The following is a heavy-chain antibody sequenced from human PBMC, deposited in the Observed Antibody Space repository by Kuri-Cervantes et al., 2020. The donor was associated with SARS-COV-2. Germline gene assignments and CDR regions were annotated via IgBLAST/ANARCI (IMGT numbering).Heavy chain of an antibody. CDR3: ARDHSGVVPAGYMDV. V-gene: IGHV1-18*04. CDR1: GYTFTSYY. Sequence: ASVTVSCKASGYTFTSYYMQWVRQAPGQGLEWMGWISAYNGNTNYAQKLQGRVTMTTDTSTSTAYMELRSLRSDDTAVYYCARDHSGVVPAGYMDVWGKGTTVTVSS. CDR2: ISAYNGNT. J-gene: IGHJ6*03. D-gene: IGHD2-2*01.